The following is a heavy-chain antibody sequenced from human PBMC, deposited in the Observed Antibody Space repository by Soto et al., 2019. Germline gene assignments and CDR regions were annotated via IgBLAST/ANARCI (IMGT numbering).Heavy chain of an antibody. D-gene: IGHD3-3*01. CDR1: GFTFSNAW. J-gene: IGHJ3*02. V-gene: IGHV3-15*01. Sequence: GGSLRLSCAASGFTFSNAWMSWVRQAPGKGLEWVGRIKSKTDGGTTDYAAPVKGRFTISRDDSKNTLYLQMNSLKTEDTAVYYCTTGHPLYYDFWSGYAFDIWGQGTMVTVSS. CDR2: IKSKTDGGTT. CDR3: TTGHPLYYDFWSGYAFDI.